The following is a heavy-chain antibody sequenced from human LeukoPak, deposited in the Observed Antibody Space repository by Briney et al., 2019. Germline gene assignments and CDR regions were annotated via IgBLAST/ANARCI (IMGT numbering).Heavy chain of an antibody. Sequence: GESLKISCKGSGYSFTSYWIGWVRQMPGKGLEWMGIIYPGDSGTRYSPSFQGQVTISADKSISTAYLQWSSLKASDTAMYYCARSGYCSSTSCYSAFDIWGQGTMVTVSS. V-gene: IGHV5-51*01. J-gene: IGHJ3*02. CDR3: ARSGYCSSTSCYSAFDI. CDR2: IYPGDSGT. CDR1: GYSFTSYW. D-gene: IGHD2-2*02.